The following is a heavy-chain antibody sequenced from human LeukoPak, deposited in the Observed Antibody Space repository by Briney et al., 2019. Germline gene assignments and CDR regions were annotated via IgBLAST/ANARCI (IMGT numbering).Heavy chain of an antibody. CDR2: ISGSGGST. CDR1: EFTFSTYS. CDR3: AKVQLVAAFDI. Sequence: PGGSLRLSCAASEFTFSTYSMNWVRQAPGKGLEWVSAISGSGGSTYYADSVKGRFTISRDNSKNTLYLQMNSLRAEDTAVYYCAKVQLVAAFDIWGQGTMVTVSS. D-gene: IGHD6-13*01. J-gene: IGHJ3*02. V-gene: IGHV3-23*01.